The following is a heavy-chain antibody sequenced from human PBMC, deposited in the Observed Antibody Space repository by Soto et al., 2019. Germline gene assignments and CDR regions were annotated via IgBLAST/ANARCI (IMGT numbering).Heavy chain of an antibody. CDR3: APLSVSLSGPYGIHV. Sequence: SETLSLTCSVYGYSVTSSDYYWAWIRQPPGKGLEWIGSMFYSGLTYYNPSLKSRVTLSVDTSKNQFSVRLNSVTAADTAVYYCAPLSVSLSGPYGIHVWGQGTTVTVSS. CDR1: GYSVTSSDYY. CDR2: MFYSGLT. V-gene: IGHV4-39*01. J-gene: IGHJ6*02. D-gene: IGHD2-15*01.